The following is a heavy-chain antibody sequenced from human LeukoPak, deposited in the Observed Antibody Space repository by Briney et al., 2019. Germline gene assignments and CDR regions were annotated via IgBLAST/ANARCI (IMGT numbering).Heavy chain of an antibody. V-gene: IGHV4-30-2*01. CDR2: IYHSGTT. CDR3: AKMSSSSNWFDP. CDR1: GGSMSSGGYS. J-gene: IGHJ5*02. Sequence: SQTLSLTCAVSGGSMSSGGYSWRWIRQPPGKGLEFIGYIYHSGTTYYDPSLRGRLTISVDRSENQLSLTLTSVTAADTAIYYCAKMSSSSNWFDPWGRGTLVTVSS. D-gene: IGHD6-6*01.